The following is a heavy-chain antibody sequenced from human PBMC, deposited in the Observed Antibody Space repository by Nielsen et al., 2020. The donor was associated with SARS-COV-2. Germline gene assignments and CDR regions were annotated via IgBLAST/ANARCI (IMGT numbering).Heavy chain of an antibody. Sequence: GGSLRLSCAASGFSFNEYAMYWVRQAPGKGLEWVSGISRDSGSIDYVDSVKGRFTISRDNAKNSLYLQMNSLRVEDTALYYCAKDRRTGRSLGLFGMDVWGQGTTVTVSS. CDR1: GFSFNEYA. CDR2: ISRDSGSI. J-gene: IGHJ6*02. V-gene: IGHV3-9*01. D-gene: IGHD7-27*01. CDR3: AKDRRTGRSLGLFGMDV.